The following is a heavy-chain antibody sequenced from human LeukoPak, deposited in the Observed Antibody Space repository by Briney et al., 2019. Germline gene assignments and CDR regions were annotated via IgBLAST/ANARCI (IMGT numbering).Heavy chain of an antibody. J-gene: IGHJ6*03. CDR1: GGSISSYN. CDR2: VYYGGST. Sequence: SETLSFTCTVSGGSISSYNWSWLRQPPGKGLEWIGYVYYGGSTNYNPSLKSRVTISVDTSTSQFSLKLSSATAPDTALYYCARVAGSAWYYYYYMDVWGKGTTVTISS. V-gene: IGHV4-59*01. CDR3: ARVAGSAWYYYYYMDV. D-gene: IGHD6-19*01.